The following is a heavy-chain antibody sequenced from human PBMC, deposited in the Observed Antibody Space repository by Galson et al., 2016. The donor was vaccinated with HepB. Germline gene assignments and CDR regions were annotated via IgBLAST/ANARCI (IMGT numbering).Heavy chain of an antibody. CDR1: GFTFATYG. V-gene: IGHV3-30*18. CDR3: AKAASNYGYRLGIDV. D-gene: IGHD4-11*01. J-gene: IGHJ6*02. Sequence: SLRLSCAASGFTFATYGMRWVRQAPGKGLEWVAVISHDGTNKFHTDSVKGRFTISRDNPKNTLYLQMNSLRAEDTAVYYCAKAASNYGYRLGIDVWGQGTTVTVSS. CDR2: ISHDGTNK.